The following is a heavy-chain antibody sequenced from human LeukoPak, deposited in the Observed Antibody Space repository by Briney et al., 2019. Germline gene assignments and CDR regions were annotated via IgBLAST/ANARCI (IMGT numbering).Heavy chain of an antibody. CDR2: SYYSRRS. Sequence: TLSLTCTVSGGSISSGGYFWSRVPQYPGKVLVWIVDSYYSRRSSDNPSLKSRLTIPVDTSNIPFNLRLTTGPAAETAVYYCASCTKVSRSFDAWGQGTLITASS. V-gene: IGHV4-31*03. J-gene: IGHJ4*02. CDR3: ASCTKVSRSFDA. D-gene: IGHD2-8*01. CDR1: GGSISSGGYF.